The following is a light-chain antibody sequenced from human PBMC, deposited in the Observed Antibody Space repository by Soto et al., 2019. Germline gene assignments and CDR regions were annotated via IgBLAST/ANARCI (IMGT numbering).Light chain of an antibody. Sequence: QSALTQPASVSGSPGQSITISCTGTSSDVGGYDYVSRYQQHPGKAPKFMIYEVSNRPSGVSNRFSGSKSGNTASLTISGLQAEDEADYYCSSYTSSSTPWVFGGGTKLTVL. J-gene: IGLJ3*02. CDR2: EVS. V-gene: IGLV2-14*01. CDR3: SSYTSSSTPWV. CDR1: SSDVGGYDY.